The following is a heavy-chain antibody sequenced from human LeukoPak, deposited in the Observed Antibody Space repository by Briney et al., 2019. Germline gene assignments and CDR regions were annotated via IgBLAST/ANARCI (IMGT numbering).Heavy chain of an antibody. J-gene: IGHJ4*02. CDR2: ISSSSSTI. V-gene: IGHV3-48*01. Sequence: LTGGSLRLSCAASGFTFSSYAMHWVRQAPGKGLEWVSYISSSSSTIYYADSVKGRFTISRDNAKNSLYLQMNSLRAEDTAVYYCARGLSHDSSGYRCFDYWGQGTLVTVSS. CDR3: ARGLSHDSSGYRCFDY. D-gene: IGHD3-22*01. CDR1: GFTFSSYA.